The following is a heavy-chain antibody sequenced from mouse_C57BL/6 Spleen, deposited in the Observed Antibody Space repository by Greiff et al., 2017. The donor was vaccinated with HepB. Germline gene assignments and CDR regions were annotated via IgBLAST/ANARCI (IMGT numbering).Heavy chain of an antibody. CDR3: TSLLSYAMDY. V-gene: IGHV1-15*01. J-gene: IGHJ4*01. Sequence: VKLMESGAELVRPGASVTLSCKASGYTFTDYEMHWVKQTPVHGLEWIGAIDPETGGTAYNQKFKGKAILTADKSSSTAYMELRSLTSEDSAVYYCTSLLSYAMDYWGQGTSVTVSS. CDR2: IDPETGGT. CDR1: GYTFTDYE. D-gene: IGHD6-2*01.